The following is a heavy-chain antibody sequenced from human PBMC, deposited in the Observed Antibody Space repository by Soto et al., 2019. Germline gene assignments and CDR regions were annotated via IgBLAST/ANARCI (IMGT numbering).Heavy chain of an antibody. Sequence: EVQLVESGGGLVQPGGSLRLSCAASGFTFSRYNMNWVRQAPGKGLEWVSYISSGSSTIYYADSVEGRFTISRDNAKNSLYLQMNSLGAEDTAVYYCARTPGPIAVSGHYYYYGMDVWGQGTAVTVSS. J-gene: IGHJ6*02. CDR2: ISSGSSTI. CDR1: GFTFSRYN. D-gene: IGHD6-19*01. CDR3: ARTPGPIAVSGHYYYYGMDV. V-gene: IGHV3-48*01.